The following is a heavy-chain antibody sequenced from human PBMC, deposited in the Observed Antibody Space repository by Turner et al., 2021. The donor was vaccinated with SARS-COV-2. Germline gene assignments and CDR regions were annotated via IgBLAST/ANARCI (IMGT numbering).Heavy chain of an antibody. CDR3: ARVVAGAGTHWFDP. Sequence: EVQLVVSGGGLIQPGGSLRLSCAAAGFTVSSNYMSWVRQAPGKGLEWVSVIYSGGSTFYADSVKGRFTISRDNSKNTLYLQMNSLRAEDTAVYYCARVVAGAGTHWFDPWGQGILVTVSS. V-gene: IGHV3-53*01. D-gene: IGHD6-13*01. CDR2: IYSGGST. CDR1: GFTVSSNY. J-gene: IGHJ5*02.